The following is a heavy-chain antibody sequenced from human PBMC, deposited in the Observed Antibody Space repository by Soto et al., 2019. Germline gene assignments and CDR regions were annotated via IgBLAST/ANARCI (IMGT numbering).Heavy chain of an antibody. CDR2: INHNGAT. J-gene: IGHJ5*02. D-gene: IGHD1-1*01. Sequence: SETLSLTCAVYSGSLSGYYWNWIRQPPGKGLEWIGEINHNGATNYSPSLNSRVTLSVDTSKNQFSLKLSSVTAADTAVYYCARVSGQLSIRSNWFDPWGQGTLVTVS. V-gene: IGHV4-34*01. CDR1: SGSLSGYY. CDR3: ARVSGQLSIRSNWFDP.